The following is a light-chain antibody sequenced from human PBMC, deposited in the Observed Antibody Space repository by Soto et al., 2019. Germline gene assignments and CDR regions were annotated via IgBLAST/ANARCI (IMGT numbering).Light chain of an antibody. CDR2: GAS. Sequence: EIVMTQSPATLSVSPVERATLSCRASQSVSSNLAWYQQKPGQAPRLLIYGASNRATGIPDRFSGSGSGTDFTLTISRLEPEDFAVYYCQQYGSSGTFGQGTKVDNK. J-gene: IGKJ1*01. CDR3: QQYGSSGT. V-gene: IGKV3-20*01. CDR1: QSVSSN.